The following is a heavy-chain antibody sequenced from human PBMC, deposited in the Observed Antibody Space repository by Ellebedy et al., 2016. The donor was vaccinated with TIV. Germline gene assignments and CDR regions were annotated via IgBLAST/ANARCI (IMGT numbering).Heavy chain of an antibody. D-gene: IGHD6-19*01. CDR1: GYTFDTYW. CDR2: IYPGDSDT. Sequence: GESLKISCKGSGYTFDTYWIGWVRQMPGKGLEWMGIIYPGDSDTRYSPSFQGQSTISADRSISTAYLQWSSLKASDTAMYYCARHHSFFRGWYIDYWGQGTLVTVSS. CDR3: ARHHSFFRGWYIDY. J-gene: IGHJ4*02. V-gene: IGHV5-51*01.